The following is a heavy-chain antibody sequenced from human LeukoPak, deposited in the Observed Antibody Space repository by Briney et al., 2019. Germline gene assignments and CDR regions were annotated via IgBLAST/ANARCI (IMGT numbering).Heavy chain of an antibody. Sequence: GGSLRLSCAASGLTFSSYAMHWVRQAPGKGLEWVAVISYDGSNKYYADSVKGRFTISRDDSKNTLYLQMNSLRAEDTAVYYCAREEYCSSTSCSAEDVWGKGTTVTVSS. CDR2: ISYDGSNK. CDR3: AREEYCSSTSCSAEDV. V-gene: IGHV3-30-3*01. D-gene: IGHD2-2*01. CDR1: GLTFSSYA. J-gene: IGHJ6*04.